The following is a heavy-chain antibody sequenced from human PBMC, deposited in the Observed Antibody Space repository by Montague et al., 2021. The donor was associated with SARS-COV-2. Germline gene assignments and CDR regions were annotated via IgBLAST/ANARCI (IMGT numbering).Heavy chain of an antibody. J-gene: IGHJ4*02. D-gene: IGHD3-9*01. CDR3: ARTYYDNLSNHYILDY. V-gene: IGHV2-70*01. CDR2: IDWDDDK. Sequence: PALVKPTQTLTLTCTFSGFSLSTSGMRASWIRQPPGKALEWLAPIDWDDDKYYSTSLKTRLTISKDTSKNQVVLTMTNMDPVDTATYYCARTYYDNLSNHYILDYWGQGTLVTVSS. CDR1: GFSLSTSGMR.